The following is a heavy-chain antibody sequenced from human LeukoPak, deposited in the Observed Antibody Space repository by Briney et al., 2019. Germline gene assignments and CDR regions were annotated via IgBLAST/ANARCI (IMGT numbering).Heavy chain of an antibody. D-gene: IGHD3-10*01. CDR3: ARVGDYYGSDY. J-gene: IGHJ4*02. V-gene: IGHV4-4*07. CDR2: IYTSGST. CDR1: GGSISSYY. Sequence: PSEALSLTCTVSGGSISSYYWSWIRQPAGKGLGWIGRIYTSGSTNYNPSLKSRVTMSVDTSKNQFSLKLSSVTAADTAVYYCARVGDYYGSDYWGQGTLVTVSS.